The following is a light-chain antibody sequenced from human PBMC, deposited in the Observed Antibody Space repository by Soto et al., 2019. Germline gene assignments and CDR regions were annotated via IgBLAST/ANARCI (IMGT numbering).Light chain of an antibody. CDR2: GAS. CDR3: QQYGSSFRYT. V-gene: IGKV3-20*01. J-gene: IGKJ2*01. Sequence: EIVLTQSPGTLSLSPGERATLSCRASQSVNGNYLTWYQQKPGQAPRLLIYGASTRATGTPDRFSGSGSGTVFTLTISRLEPEDFAVYYCQQYGSSFRYTFCQGTKLEIK. CDR1: QSVNGNY.